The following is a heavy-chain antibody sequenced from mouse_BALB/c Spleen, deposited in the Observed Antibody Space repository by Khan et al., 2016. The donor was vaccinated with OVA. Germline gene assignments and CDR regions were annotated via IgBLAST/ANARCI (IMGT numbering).Heavy chain of an antibody. J-gene: IGHJ4*01. CDR2: IWSDGST. CDR3: ARHQFPLSMDS. CDR1: GFSLTSYA. V-gene: IGHV2-6-2*01. Sequence: VQLVESGPDLVAPSQSLSITCTVSGFSLTSYAIHWVRQPPGKGLEWLVVIWSDGSTTYNSALKSRLSISKDNSTSQVFLKINRLQTDDTAMYYCARHQFPLSMDSWGQGTSVTVSS.